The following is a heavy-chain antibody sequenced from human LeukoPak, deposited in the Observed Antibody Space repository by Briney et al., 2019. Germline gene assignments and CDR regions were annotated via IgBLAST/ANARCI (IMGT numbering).Heavy chain of an antibody. D-gene: IGHD3-10*01. CDR3: AKRPSAVRGVIRHYYYYGMDV. J-gene: IGHJ6*02. V-gene: IGHV3-23*01. CDR1: GFTFSSYA. CDR2: ISGSGGST. Sequence: SGGSLRLSCAASGFTFSSYAMSWVRQAPGKGLEWVSAISGSGGSTYYADSVKGRFTISRDNSKNTLYLQMNSLRAEDTAVYYCAKRPSAVRGVIRHYYYYGMDVWGQGTTVTVSS.